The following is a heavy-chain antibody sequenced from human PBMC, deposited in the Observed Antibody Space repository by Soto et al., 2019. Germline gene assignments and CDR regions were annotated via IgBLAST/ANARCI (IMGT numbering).Heavy chain of an antibody. V-gene: IGHV3-23*01. D-gene: IGHD2-2*01. CDR2: ISYGGGTT. CDR3: AKNSVVLVSATRNFDY. Sequence: PGGSLRLSCAAPEFTFSNYAMSWVRQAPGKGLEWVSAISYGGGTTYYADSVKGRFTISRDNSKNTLYLQMNSLRVEDTAVYYCAKNSVVLVSATRNFDYWGQGTLVTVSS. CDR1: EFTFSNYA. J-gene: IGHJ4*02.